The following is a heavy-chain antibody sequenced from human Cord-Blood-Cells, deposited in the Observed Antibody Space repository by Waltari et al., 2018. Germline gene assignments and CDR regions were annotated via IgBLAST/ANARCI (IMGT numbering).Heavy chain of an antibody. CDR1: GGSITSYH. Sequence: QVQLQESGPGLVKPSETLSLTCTVTGGSITSYHWCWYRRLPGKGLEWIGYIYYSGSTNYNPSLKSRVTISVDTSKNQFSLKLSSVTAADTAVYYCARGKRDILTGYYDAFDIWGQGTMVTVSS. V-gene: IGHV4-59*01. J-gene: IGHJ3*02. D-gene: IGHD3-9*01. CDR2: IYYSGST. CDR3: ARGKRDILTGYYDAFDI.